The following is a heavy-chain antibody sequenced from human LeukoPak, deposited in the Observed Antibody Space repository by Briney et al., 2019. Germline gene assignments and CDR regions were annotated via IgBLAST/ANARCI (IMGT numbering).Heavy chain of an antibody. CDR2: IKRKSDGGTT. CDR3: TTELDVRPNHY. J-gene: IGHJ4*02. Sequence: GGSLRLSCAASGLTFSNAWMSWVRQAPGKGLEWVGRIKRKSDGGTTDYAAPMKGRFTISRDDSKNTLYLQMNSLKSEDTAVYYCTTELDVRPNHYWGQGTLVTASS. V-gene: IGHV3-15*01. D-gene: IGHD1-14*01. CDR1: GLTFSNAW.